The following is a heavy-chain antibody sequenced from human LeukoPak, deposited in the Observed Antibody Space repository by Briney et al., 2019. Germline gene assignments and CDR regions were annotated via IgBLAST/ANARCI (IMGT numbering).Heavy chain of an antibody. D-gene: IGHD6-13*01. CDR1: GFTFSSYA. V-gene: IGHV3-23*01. Sequence: PGGSLRLSGAASGFTFSSYAMSWVRQAPGKGLEWVSAISGSGGSTYYADSVKGRFTISRDNSKNTLYLQMNSLRAEDTAVYYCAKRGYGSSWPPDPNDYYFDYWGQGTLVTVSS. CDR3: AKRGYGSSWPPDPNDYYFDY. CDR2: ISGSGGST. J-gene: IGHJ4*02.